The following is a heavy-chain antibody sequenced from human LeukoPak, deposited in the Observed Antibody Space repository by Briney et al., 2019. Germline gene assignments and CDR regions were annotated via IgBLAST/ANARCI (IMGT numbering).Heavy chain of an antibody. J-gene: IGHJ4*02. Sequence: QTGGSLRLSCAASGFPFSSYWMHWVRQVPGKGLLWVSRINSDGSATIYADSVRGRFTISRDNAKNTLYLQMNSLRAEDTAVYYCARGRYCSGGSCYSDYWGQGTLVTVSS. CDR3: ARGRYCSGGSCYSDY. D-gene: IGHD2-15*01. CDR2: INSDGSAT. V-gene: IGHV3-74*01. CDR1: GFPFSSYW.